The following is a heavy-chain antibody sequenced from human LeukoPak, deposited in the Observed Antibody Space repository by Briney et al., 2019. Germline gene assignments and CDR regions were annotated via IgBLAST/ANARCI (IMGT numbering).Heavy chain of an antibody. D-gene: IGHD6-19*01. J-gene: IGHJ4*02. V-gene: IGHV3-21*01. CDR2: ISSRSSYI. CDR1: GFTFSSYS. Sequence: GGSLRLSCAASGFTFSSYSMNWVRQAPGKGLEWVSSISSRSSYIYDADSVKGRFTISRDNAENSLYLQMNSLRAEDTAVYYCARVSSGWNLDYWGQGTLVTVSS. CDR3: ARVSSGWNLDY.